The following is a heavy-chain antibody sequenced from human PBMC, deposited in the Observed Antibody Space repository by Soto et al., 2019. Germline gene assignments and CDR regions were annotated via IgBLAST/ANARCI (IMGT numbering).Heavy chain of an antibody. J-gene: IGHJ4*02. Sequence: SEALSLTCTVSGGSISDYYWSWLRQPPGKGLEWIGYIHYSGSTNSNPSLKSRVTISLDTSKSQFSLKLTSVTTADTAVYYCARDRYGSTLDYWGQGALVTVSS. D-gene: IGHD3-10*01. CDR3: ARDRYGSTLDY. CDR2: IHYSGST. V-gene: IGHV4-59*01. CDR1: GGSISDYY.